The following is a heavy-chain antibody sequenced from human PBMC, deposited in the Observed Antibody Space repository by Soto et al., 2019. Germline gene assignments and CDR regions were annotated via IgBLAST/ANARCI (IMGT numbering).Heavy chain of an antibody. D-gene: IGHD2-2*02. CDR2: INHSGST. CDR1: GGSFSGYY. Sequence: SETLSLTCAVYGGSFSGYYWSWIRQPPGKGLEWIGEINHSGSTNYNPSLKSRVTISVDTSKNQFSLKLSSVTAADTAVYYCARGLGDIVVVPAAIRLFDYWGHGTLVTVSS. V-gene: IGHV4-34*01. CDR3: ARGLGDIVVVPAAIRLFDY. J-gene: IGHJ4*01.